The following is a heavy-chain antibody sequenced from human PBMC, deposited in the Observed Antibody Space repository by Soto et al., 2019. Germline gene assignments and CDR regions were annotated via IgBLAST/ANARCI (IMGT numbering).Heavy chain of an antibody. CDR2: IYHSGST. J-gene: IGHJ4*02. CDR1: GYSISSGYY. V-gene: IGHV4-38-2*01. D-gene: IGHD1-7*01. CDR3: ARTNNWNFGFSCFDY. Sequence: SETLSLTCAVSGYSISSGYYWGCIRQPPGQGLERIGSIYHSGSTYYNPSLKSRVTISVDTSKNQFSLKLSSVTAADTSVYYCARTNNWNFGFSCFDYWGQGTLVTVSS.